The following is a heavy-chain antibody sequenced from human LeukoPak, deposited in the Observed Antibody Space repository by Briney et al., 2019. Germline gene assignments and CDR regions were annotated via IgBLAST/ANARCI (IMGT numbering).Heavy chain of an antibody. CDR1: GITVSSNY. CDR3: ARDPRTTGKSNYGMDV. J-gene: IGHJ6*02. D-gene: IGHD4-17*01. V-gene: IGHV3-53*01. CDR2: IYSGGTT. Sequence: AGSLRLSCAASGITVSSNYMSWVRQPPGKGLEWVSIIYSGGTTYYADSVQGRFTISRDNSKNTVYLQMNSLRVEDTAVYYCARDPRTTGKSNYGMDVWGQGTTVTVSS.